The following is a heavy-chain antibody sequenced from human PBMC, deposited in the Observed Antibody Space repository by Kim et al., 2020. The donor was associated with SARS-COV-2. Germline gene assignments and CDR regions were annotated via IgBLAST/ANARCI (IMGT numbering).Heavy chain of an antibody. CDR3: ASEGSSWSSAEYFQH. V-gene: IGHV3-21*01. Sequence: GGSLRLSCAASGFTFSSYSMNWVRQAPGKGLEWVSSISSSSSYIYYADSVKGRFTISRDNAKNSLYLQMNSLRAEDTAVYYCASEGSSWSSAEYFQHWGQGTLVTVSS. D-gene: IGHD6-13*01. CDR2: ISSSSSYI. J-gene: IGHJ1*01. CDR1: GFTFSSYS.